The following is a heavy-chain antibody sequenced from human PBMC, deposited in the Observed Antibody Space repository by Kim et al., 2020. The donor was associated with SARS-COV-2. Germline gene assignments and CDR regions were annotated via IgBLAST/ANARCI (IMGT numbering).Heavy chain of an antibody. CDR1: KIPFSSYW. Sequence: GGSLRLSCAASKIPFSSYWMSWVRQAPGKGLEWVANIKQDGGEKYYVDSVKGRFTISRDNAQNSLYLQMNSLRAEDTAIYYCATDQAWAFDYWGQGTLVTVSS. J-gene: IGHJ4*02. V-gene: IGHV3-7*03. CDR3: ATDQAWAFDY. CDR2: IKQDGGEK.